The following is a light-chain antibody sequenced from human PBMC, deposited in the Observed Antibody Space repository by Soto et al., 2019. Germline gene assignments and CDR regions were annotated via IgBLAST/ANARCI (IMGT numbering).Light chain of an antibody. Sequence: EIVLTQSPGTLSLSPGERVTLSCRASQSFSSSYLAWYQQKPGQAPRLLIYGASGRATGIPDRFSGSGSGTDFTLTISRLEPEDFAVYYCQQYGSSPRTFGQGTKVEIK. J-gene: IGKJ1*01. V-gene: IGKV3-20*01. CDR1: QSFSSSY. CDR2: GAS. CDR3: QQYGSSPRT.